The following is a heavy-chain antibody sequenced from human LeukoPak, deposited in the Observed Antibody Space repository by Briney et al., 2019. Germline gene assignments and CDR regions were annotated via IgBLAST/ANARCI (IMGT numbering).Heavy chain of an antibody. V-gene: IGHV3-30-3*01. J-gene: IGHJ4*02. CDR1: GFTFSSYA. CDR2: ISYDGSNK. CDR3: ARDLDY. Sequence: GGSLRLSCAATGFTFSSYAMHWVRQATGKGLEWVAVISYDGSNKYYADSVKGRFTISRDNSKNTLYLQMNSLRAEDTAVYYCARDLDYWGQGTLVTVSS.